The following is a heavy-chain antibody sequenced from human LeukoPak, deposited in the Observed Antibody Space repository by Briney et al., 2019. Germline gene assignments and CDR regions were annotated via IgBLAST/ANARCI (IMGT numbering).Heavy chain of an antibody. CDR3: ARQAYSSGWYTAAY. J-gene: IGHJ4*02. CDR1: GGSISSSY. CDR2: IYDSETT. V-gene: IGHV4-59*08. Sequence: SETLSLTCTVSGGSISSSYWSWIRQPPGKRLEWFASIYDSETTKYNPSLRSRATISSDTSKNQFSLKLSSVTAADTAVYYCARQAYSSGWYTAAYWGQGTLVTVSS. D-gene: IGHD6-19*01.